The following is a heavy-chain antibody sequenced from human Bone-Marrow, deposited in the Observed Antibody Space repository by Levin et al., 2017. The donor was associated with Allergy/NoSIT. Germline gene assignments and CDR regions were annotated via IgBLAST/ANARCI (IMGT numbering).Heavy chain of an antibody. CDR2: IGSSSSDI. V-gene: IGHV3-21*01. Sequence: SGGSLRLSCAASGFSFSSHGINWVRQAPGKGLEWVSCIGSSSSDIYYADSVKGRFTISRDNAKNSLYLQMSSLRAEDTAVYYCARDLLPEGSQRLYDGFYFHGMDVWGQGTTVTVSS. D-gene: IGHD2-2*02. CDR1: GFSFSSHG. J-gene: IGHJ6*02. CDR3: ARDLLPEGSQRLYDGFYFHGMDV.